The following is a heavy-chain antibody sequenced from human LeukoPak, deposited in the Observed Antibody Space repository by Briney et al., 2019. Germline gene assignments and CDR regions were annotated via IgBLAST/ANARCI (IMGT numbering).Heavy chain of an antibody. V-gene: IGHV4-39*07. J-gene: IGHJ5*02. CDR1: GGSISRSDYY. D-gene: IGHD3-10*01. Sequence: MASETLSLTCSVSGGSISRSDYYWSWIRQPPGKGLEWIGEINHSGSTNYNPSLKSRVTISVDTSKNQFSLKLSSVTAADTAVYYCARRKNTAIAMVRGVRGGLNWFDPWGQGTLVTVSS. CDR2: INHSGST. CDR3: ARRKNTAIAMVRGVRGGLNWFDP.